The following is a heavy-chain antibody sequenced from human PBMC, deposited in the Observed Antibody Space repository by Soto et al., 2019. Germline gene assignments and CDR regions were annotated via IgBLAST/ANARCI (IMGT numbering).Heavy chain of an antibody. Sequence: GGSLRLSCAASGFDFSNSWIHWVRQGPGKGLVWVSHINSDGSGTTYADSVKGRFTISRDNAKNTVYLQMNSLRAEDTAVYYCAKDTAYAMDVWGQGTTVTVSS. J-gene: IGHJ6*02. D-gene: IGHD2-15*01. V-gene: IGHV3-74*01. CDR1: GFDFSNSW. CDR3: AKDTAYAMDV. CDR2: INSDGSGT.